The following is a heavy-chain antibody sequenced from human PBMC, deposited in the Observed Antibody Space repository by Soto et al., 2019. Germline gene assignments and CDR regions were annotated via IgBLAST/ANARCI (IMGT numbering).Heavy chain of an antibody. CDR2: IYYSGST. V-gene: IGHV4-59*01. CDR3: AKYYDSSGYYPRFDP. CDR1: GGSISSYY. D-gene: IGHD3-22*01. J-gene: IGHJ5*02. Sequence: QVQLQESGPGLVKPSETLSLTCTVSGGSISSYYWSWIRQPPGKGLERIGYIYYSGSTNYNPSLKSRVTISVDTSKNQFSLKLSSVTAADTAVYYCAKYYDSSGYYPRFDPWGQGTLVTVSS.